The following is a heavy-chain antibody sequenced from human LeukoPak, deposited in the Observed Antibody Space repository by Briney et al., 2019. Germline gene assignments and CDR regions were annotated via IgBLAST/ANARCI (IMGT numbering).Heavy chain of an antibody. CDR1: GYTFTSYD. Sequence: ASVKVSCKASGYTFTSYDINWVRQATGQRLEWMGWMNPNSGNTGYAQKFQGRVTMTRNTSISTAYMELSSLRSEDTAVYYCARGAYYYDSSGYTTEGYWGQGTLVTDSS. D-gene: IGHD3-22*01. J-gene: IGHJ4*02. V-gene: IGHV1-8*01. CDR2: MNPNSGNT. CDR3: ARGAYYYDSSGYTTEGY.